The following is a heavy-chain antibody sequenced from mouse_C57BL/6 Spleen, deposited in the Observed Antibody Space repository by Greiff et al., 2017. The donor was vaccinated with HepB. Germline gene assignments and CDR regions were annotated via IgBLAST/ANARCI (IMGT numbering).Heavy chain of an antibody. CDR1: GYTFTSYW. J-gene: IGHJ4*01. Sequence: VQLQQSGTVLARPGASVKMSCKTSGYTFTSYWMHWVNQRPGQGLEWIGAIYPGNSDTSYNQKFKGKAKLTAVTSASTAYMELSSLTNEDSAVYYCTRWGYYGSTYAMDYWGQGTSVTVSS. CDR3: TRWGYYGSTYAMDY. D-gene: IGHD1-1*01. CDR2: IYPGNSDT. V-gene: IGHV1-5*01.